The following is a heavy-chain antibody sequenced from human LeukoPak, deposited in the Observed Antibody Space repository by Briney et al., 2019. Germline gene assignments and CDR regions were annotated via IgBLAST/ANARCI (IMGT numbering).Heavy chain of an antibody. V-gene: IGHV3-7*03. J-gene: IGHJ4*02. D-gene: IGHD2-2*01. Sequence: GGSLRLSCAASGFTFRNYGMHWVRQAPGKGLEWVANIKQDETEKFYLGSVKGRFTISRDNAKNSLYLQMNSLRVEDTALYCCVRLGSTSPGNRYKLFDQWGQGTLVTVSS. CDR2: IKQDETEK. CDR3: VRLGSTSPGNRYKLFDQ. CDR1: GFTFRNYG.